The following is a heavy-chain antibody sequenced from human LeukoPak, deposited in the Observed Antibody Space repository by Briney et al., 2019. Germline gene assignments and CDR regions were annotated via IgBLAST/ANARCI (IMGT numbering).Heavy chain of an antibody. CDR1: GFTFSTYA. V-gene: IGHV3-23*01. CDR2: IGGSGSGTIT. D-gene: IGHD6-6*01. Sequence: PGGSLRLSCAASGFTFSTYAMNWVRQAPGKGLEWVSAIGGSGSGTITYYAESVKGRFTISRDNSKNTLYLQMNSLRAEDTAVYYCARIEYSSSYIDYWGQGTLVTVSS. CDR3: ARIEYSSSYIDY. J-gene: IGHJ4*02.